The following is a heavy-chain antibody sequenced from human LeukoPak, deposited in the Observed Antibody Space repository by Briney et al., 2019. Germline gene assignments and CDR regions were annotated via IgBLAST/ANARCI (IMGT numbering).Heavy chain of an antibody. J-gene: IGHJ4*02. CDR3: ARDYYDSSGYYSPLAY. CDR2: ISSSGSTI. Sequence: GALRLSCAASGFTFSDYYMSWIRQAPGKGLEWVSYISSSGSTIYYADSVKGRFTISRDNAKNSLYLQMNSLRAEDTAVYYCARDYYDSSGYYSPLAYWGQGTLVTVSS. D-gene: IGHD3-22*01. CDR1: GFTFSDYY. V-gene: IGHV3-11*04.